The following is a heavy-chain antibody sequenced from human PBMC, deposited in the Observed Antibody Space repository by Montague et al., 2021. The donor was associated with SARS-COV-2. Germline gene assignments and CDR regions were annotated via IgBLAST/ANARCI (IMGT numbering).Heavy chain of an antibody. Sequence: SLRLSCAASGFTFSNSWMNWVRQAPGKGLEWAANIKYDESEKSYVDSVKGRFTISRDNAKNSLYLQMNGLRVEDTAVYYCARGGFYCFDSWGQGTLVTVSS. D-gene: IGHD5-12*01. CDR2: IKYDESEK. J-gene: IGHJ4*02. CDR1: GFTFSNSW. CDR3: ARGGFYCFDS. V-gene: IGHV3-7*01.